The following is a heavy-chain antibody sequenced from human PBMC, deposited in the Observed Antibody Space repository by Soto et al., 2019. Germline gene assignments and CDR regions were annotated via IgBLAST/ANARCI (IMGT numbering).Heavy chain of an antibody. CDR2: INPSGGST. J-gene: IGHJ4*02. CDR1: GYTFTSYY. V-gene: IGHV1-46*01. Sequence: QVQLVQSGAEVKKPGASVKVSCKASGYTFTSYYMHWVRQAPGQGLEWMGIINPSGGSTSYAQKLQRRGTMTRDPSTSKVYLELSSLRSEDTAVYYCARAGSGSGYDSGGGYFDYWGQGTLVTVSS. D-gene: IGHD5-12*01. CDR3: ARAGSGSGYDSGGGYFDY.